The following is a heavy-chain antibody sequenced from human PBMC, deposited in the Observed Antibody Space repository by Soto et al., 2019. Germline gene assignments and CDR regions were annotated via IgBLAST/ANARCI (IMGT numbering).Heavy chain of an antibody. CDR2: IYYSGST. D-gene: IGHD1-26*01. V-gene: IGHV4-59*01. J-gene: IGHJ5*02. CDR3: ARDKRGWGSGP. Sequence: QVQLQESGPGLVKPSETLSLTCTVSGGSISDYYWSWIRQPPGRGLEWIGYIYYSGSTNYNPSLKSRVTISVDTSKNQFSLKLTSLTAADTAVYYCARDKRGWGSGPWGQGTLVTVSS. CDR1: GGSISDYY.